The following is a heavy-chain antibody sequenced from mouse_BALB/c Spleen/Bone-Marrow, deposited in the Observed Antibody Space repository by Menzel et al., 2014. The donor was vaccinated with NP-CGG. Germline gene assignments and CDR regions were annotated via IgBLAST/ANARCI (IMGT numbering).Heavy chain of an antibody. CDR1: GFSFNSYG. CDR2: ISGGGSYT. J-gene: IGHJ3*01. Sequence: EVHLVESGGGLVKSGGSLKLSCAASGFSFNSYGMSWVRQTPEKRLEWVATISGGGSYTFYPVSVKGRFTISRDNAKNNLFLQLSSLRSEDTALYYCARHAYYDQTEVSFVYWGQGTLVTVSA. V-gene: IGHV5-9-2*01. CDR3: ARHAYYDQTEVSFVY. D-gene: IGHD2-4*01.